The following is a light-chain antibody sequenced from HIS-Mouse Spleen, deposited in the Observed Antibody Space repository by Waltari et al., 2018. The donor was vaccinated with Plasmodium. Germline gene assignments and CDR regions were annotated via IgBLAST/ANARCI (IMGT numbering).Light chain of an antibody. Sequence: QSVLTQPPSVSGPPGQRVTSSCTGSSSNIGAGSDVYWYQQLPGTAPKPLFFGNSNRPSGVPDRFSGSKSGTSASLAITGLQAEDEADYYCQSYDSSLSGSNVFGTGTKVTVL. V-gene: IGLV1-40*01. CDR2: GNS. CDR1: SSNIGAGSD. CDR3: QSYDSSLSGSNV. J-gene: IGLJ1*01.